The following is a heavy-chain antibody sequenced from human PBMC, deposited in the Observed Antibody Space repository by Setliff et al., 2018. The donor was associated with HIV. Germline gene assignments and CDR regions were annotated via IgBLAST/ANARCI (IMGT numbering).Heavy chain of an antibody. V-gene: IGHV3-48*01. Sequence: GGSLRLSCAASGFTFSSYSMNWVRQAPGKGLEWVSYISGDTRIINYADSVKGRFTISRDNAKNSLYLQMNSLRVEDTALYYCARDLNWGFDYWGQGTLVTVSA. CDR3: ARDLNWGFDY. CDR1: GFTFSSYS. D-gene: IGHD7-27*01. J-gene: IGHJ4*02. CDR2: ISGDTRII.